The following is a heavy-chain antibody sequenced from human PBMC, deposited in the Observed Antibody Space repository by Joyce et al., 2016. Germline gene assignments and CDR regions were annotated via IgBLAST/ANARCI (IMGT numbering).Heavy chain of an antibody. Sequence: QVQLQESGPGLVKPSQTLSLTCTVSGGSINSGAYYWSWIRQLPGKGLEWIGYMYYSGSADYNPSLKSRVTISLDTSKNQFALKLSSVTAAETAVYYCARGITIVGVITQGYFDYWGQGTLVAVSS. J-gene: IGHJ4*02. V-gene: IGHV4-31*03. D-gene: IGHD3-3*01. CDR2: MYYSGSA. CDR1: GGSINSGAYY. CDR3: ARGITIVGVITQGYFDY.